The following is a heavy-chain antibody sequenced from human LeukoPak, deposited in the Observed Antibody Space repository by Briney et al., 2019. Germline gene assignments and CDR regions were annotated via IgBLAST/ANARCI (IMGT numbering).Heavy chain of an antibody. CDR3: ATDYGDRYRRVIYMDV. CDR2: INPNSGGT. D-gene: IGHD4-17*01. J-gene: IGHJ6*03. CDR1: GYTFTCYY. V-gene: IGHV1-2*02. Sequence: ASVKVSCKASGYTFTCYYMHWVRQAPGQGLEWMGWINPNSGGTNYAQKFQGRVTMTRDTSISTAYMELSRLRSEDTAVYYCATDYGDRYRRVIYMDVWGKGTTVTVSS.